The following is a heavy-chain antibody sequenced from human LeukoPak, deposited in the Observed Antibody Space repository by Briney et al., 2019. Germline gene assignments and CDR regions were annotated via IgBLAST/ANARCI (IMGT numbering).Heavy chain of an antibody. Sequence: GGSLRLSCAASGFTFSSYWMHWVRQAPGKGLVWVSHIKSDGSSTSYADSVKGRFTISRDNAKNTLYLQMNSLRAEDTAVYYCARDRGYTQDYWGQGALVTVSS. CDR3: ARDRGYTQDY. J-gene: IGHJ4*02. D-gene: IGHD5-12*01. CDR2: IKSDGSST. V-gene: IGHV3-74*01. CDR1: GFTFSSYW.